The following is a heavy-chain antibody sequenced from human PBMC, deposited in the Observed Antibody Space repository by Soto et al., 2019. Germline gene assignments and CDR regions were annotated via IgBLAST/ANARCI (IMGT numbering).Heavy chain of an antibody. D-gene: IGHD4-17*01. CDR2: INPSGGST. CDR3: AREGPDDYGDYLTAGNDY. V-gene: IGHV1-46*03. Sequence: ASVKVSCKASGYTFTSYYMHWVRQAPGQGLEWMGIINPSGGSTSYAQKFQGRVTMTRDTSTSTVYMELSSLRSEDTAVYYCAREGPDDYGDYLTAGNDYWGQGTLVTVSS. CDR1: GYTFTSYY. J-gene: IGHJ4*02.